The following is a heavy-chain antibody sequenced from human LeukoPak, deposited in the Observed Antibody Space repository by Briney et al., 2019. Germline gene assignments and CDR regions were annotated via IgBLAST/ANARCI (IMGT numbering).Heavy chain of an antibody. CDR3: ARDFGYLDAFDI. V-gene: IGHV3-21*01. J-gene: IGHJ3*02. Sequence: GGSLRLSCAASGFPFSSYSMNWVRQAPGKGLEWVSSISSSSSYIYYADSVKGRFTISRDNAKNSLYLQMNSLRAEDTAVYYCARDFGYLDAFDIWGQGTMVTVSS. CDR1: GFPFSSYS. CDR2: ISSSSSYI. D-gene: IGHD3-10*01.